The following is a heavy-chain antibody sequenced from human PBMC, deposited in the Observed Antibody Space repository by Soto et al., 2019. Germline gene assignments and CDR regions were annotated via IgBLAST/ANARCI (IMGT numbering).Heavy chain of an antibody. Sequence: PSETLSLTCSVSGGSISGSYWSWIRQSPGKGLAWLGYVYYTGSTNYSPSLRSRVSISVDTSKNEFSLRLSSVTAADTAVYFCARSVAVPGAHIHYWGQGTQVTVSP. V-gene: IGHV4-59*01. CDR2: VYYTGST. CDR3: ARSVAVPGAHIHY. D-gene: IGHD6-19*01. CDR1: GGSISGSY. J-gene: IGHJ4*02.